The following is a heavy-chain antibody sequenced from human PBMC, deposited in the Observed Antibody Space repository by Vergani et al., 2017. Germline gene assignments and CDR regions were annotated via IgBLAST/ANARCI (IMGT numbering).Heavy chain of an antibody. CDR3: ARGYHFDNRWYRNVLDI. D-gene: IGHD3-22*01. V-gene: IGHV1-2*02. J-gene: IGHJ3*02. CDR1: GYIFTGYY. Sequence: QVQHVQSGAEVKKPGASMKVSCKTSGYIFTGYYMHWVRLAPGQGLEWMGGINPKSGDTKYAQKFQGRVTMTRDTSINTAYMELGRLRGDDTAVYYCARGYHFDNRWYRNVLDIWVQGTMVTV. CDR2: INPKSGDT.